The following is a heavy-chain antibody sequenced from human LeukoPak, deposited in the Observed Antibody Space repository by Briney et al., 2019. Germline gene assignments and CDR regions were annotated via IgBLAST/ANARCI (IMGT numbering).Heavy chain of an antibody. CDR3: ARDYCSSTGCYFDY. CDR2: INTDTGSR. D-gene: IGHD2-2*01. Sequence: ASVKVSCKASGYTFTDYHFSWVRQAPGQGLEWMGWINTDTGSRKYAQKFQDRVTMTTDTTTTTAYMELRSLRSDDTAVYYCARDYCSSTGCYFDYWGQGTPVTVSS. J-gene: IGHJ4*02. V-gene: IGHV1-18*01. CDR1: GYTFTDYH.